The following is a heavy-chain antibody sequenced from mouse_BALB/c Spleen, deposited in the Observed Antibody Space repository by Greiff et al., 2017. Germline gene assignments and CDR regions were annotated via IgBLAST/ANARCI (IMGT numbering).Heavy chain of an antibody. D-gene: IGHD1-1*01. J-gene: IGHJ1*01. V-gene: IGHV1-18*01. CDR1: GYTFPDYN. Sequence: VQLQQSGPELVKPGASVKIPCKASGYTFPDYNMDWVKQSHGKSLEWIGDINPNNGGTIYNQKFKGKATLTVDKSSSTAYMELRSLTSEDTAVYYCARGTTVVPGYFDVWGAGTTVTVSS. CDR2: INPNNGGT. CDR3: ARGTTVVPGYFDV.